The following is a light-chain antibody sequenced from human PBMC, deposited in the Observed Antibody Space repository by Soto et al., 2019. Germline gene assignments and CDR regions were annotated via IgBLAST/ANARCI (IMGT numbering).Light chain of an antibody. CDR1: QGISSY. CDR3: QQLNSYPPWT. V-gene: IGKV1-9*01. Sequence: DVRMTQSPSSLSASVGDRVTITCRASQGISSYLAWYQQKPGKAPKLLIYAASTLQSGVPSRFSGSGSGTDFTLTISSLQPEDFATYYCQQLNSYPPWTFGQGTKVDIK. CDR2: AAS. J-gene: IGKJ1*01.